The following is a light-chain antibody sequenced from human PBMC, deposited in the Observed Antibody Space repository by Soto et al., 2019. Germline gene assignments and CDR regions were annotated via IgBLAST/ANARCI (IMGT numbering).Light chain of an antibody. CDR2: ANN. Sequence: QSVLTQPPSASGTPGQRVTISCSGSNSNVGNNTVNWYQQFPGTSPRLLIEANNQRASGVPDRFSGSKSANSASLAISGLKSEDEADYYCSSYVSSRTYVFGTGTKLTVL. V-gene: IGLV1-44*01. CDR1: NSNVGNNT. CDR3: SSYVSSRTYV. J-gene: IGLJ1*01.